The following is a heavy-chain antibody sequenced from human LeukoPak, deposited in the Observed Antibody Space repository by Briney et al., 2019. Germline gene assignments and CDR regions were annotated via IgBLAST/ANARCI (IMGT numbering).Heavy chain of an antibody. Sequence: GRSLRLSCAASGFTLSLYAIHWVRQAPGKGLEWVAVISYDGSNKYYADSVKGRFTISRDNSKKTLYLQMNSLSAEDTAVYYCARDRSGVVSDCVDIWGQGTMVTVSS. D-gene: IGHD3-10*01. V-gene: IGHV3-30-3*01. CDR1: GFTLSLYA. CDR2: ISYDGSNK. CDR3: ARDRSGVVSDCVDI. J-gene: IGHJ3*02.